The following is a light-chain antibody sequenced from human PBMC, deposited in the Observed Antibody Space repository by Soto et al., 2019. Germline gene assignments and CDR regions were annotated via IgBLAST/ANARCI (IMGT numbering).Light chain of an antibody. Sequence: QSALTQPRSVSGSPGQSVTISCTGTSNDVGGYNFVSWYQQHPGKVPKLFIYDVSRRPSGVPDRFSGSKSGNTASLTISGLQAEDEAAYYCSSFAGSYPLVFGGGTKVTVL. V-gene: IGLV2-11*01. CDR2: DVS. CDR3: SSFAGSYPLV. CDR1: SNDVGGYNF. J-gene: IGLJ2*01.